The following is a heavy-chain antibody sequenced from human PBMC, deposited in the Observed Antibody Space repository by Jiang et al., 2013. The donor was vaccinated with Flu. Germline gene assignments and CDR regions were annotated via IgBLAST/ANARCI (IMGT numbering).Heavy chain of an antibody. Sequence: VQLVESGAEVKKPGASVKVSCKASGYTFTGYYMHWVRQAPGQGLEWMGWINPNSGGTNYAQKFQGWVTMTRDTSISTAYMELSRLRSDDTAVYYCARDEGYCSGGSCYWHYYGMDVWGQGTTVTVSS. J-gene: IGHJ6*02. V-gene: IGHV1-2*04. CDR1: GYTFTGYY. CDR2: INPNSGGT. D-gene: IGHD2-15*01. CDR3: ARDEGYCSGGSCYWHYYGMDV.